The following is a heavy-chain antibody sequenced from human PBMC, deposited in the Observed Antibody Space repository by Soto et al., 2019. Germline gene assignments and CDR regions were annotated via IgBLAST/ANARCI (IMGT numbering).Heavy chain of an antibody. CDR1: GFTFGGSA. D-gene: IGHD6-19*01. V-gene: IGHV3-73*02. J-gene: IGHJ4*02. CDR2: IRSKTTSYAT. Sequence: EGQLVESGGGLVQPGGSLKLSCAASGFTFGGSAMHWVRQASGKGLEWVGHIRSKTTSYATAYAESVKGRFTISRDDSMNTADLQMNSLKTEDTAVYFCTRQTDAVQWLVVPTDYNFDYWGQGTLVSVSS. CDR3: TRQTDAVQWLVVPTDYNFDY.